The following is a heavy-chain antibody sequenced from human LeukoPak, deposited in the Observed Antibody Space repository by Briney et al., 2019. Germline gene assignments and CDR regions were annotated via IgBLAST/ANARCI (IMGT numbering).Heavy chain of an antibody. D-gene: IGHD3-22*01. V-gene: IGHV4-59*08. CDR2: IYYSGST. Sequence: SETPSLTCSVSGGAIKNHYWSWIRQPPGKGLEWIGYIYYSGSTKYNPSLKSRVTISVDTSKNQFSLNLRSVTAADTAVYYCARPLYDSGWDAFDFWGQGTMVTVSS. J-gene: IGHJ3*01. CDR1: GGAIKNHY. CDR3: ARPLYDSGWDAFDF.